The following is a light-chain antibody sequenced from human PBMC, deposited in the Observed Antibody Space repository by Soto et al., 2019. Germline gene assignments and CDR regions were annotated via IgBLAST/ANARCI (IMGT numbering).Light chain of an antibody. CDR3: QQYGSSPWT. J-gene: IGKJ1*01. Sequence: EMVLAQSPGTLSLSRGERATLSCRASQSVSSSYLAWYQQKPGQAPRLLIYGASSRAAGIPDRFSGSGSGTDFTLTISRLEPEDFAVYYCQQYGSSPWTFGQGTKVDI. V-gene: IGKV3-20*01. CDR1: QSVSSSY. CDR2: GAS.